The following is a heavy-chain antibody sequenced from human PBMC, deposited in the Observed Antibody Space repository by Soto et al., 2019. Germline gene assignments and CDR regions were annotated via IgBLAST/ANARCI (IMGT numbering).Heavy chain of an antibody. D-gene: IGHD5-18*01. Sequence: PGGSLRLSCAASGFTFSNAWMSWVRQAPGKGLEWVGRIKSKTDGGTTDYAAPVKGRFTISRDDSKNTLYLQMNSLKTEDTAVYYCTTGETGYSYGSFDYWGQGTLVTVSS. CDR2: IKSKTDGGTT. V-gene: IGHV3-15*01. J-gene: IGHJ4*02. CDR3: TTGETGYSYGSFDY. CDR1: GFTFSNAW.